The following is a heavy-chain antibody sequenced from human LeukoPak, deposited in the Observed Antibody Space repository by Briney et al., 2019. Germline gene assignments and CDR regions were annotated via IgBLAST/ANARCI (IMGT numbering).Heavy chain of an antibody. CDR2: ISAYNGNT. CDR3: ARRYYRNGMDV. CDR1: GGTFSSYA. D-gene: IGHD1-14*01. Sequence: ASVKVSCKASGGTFSSYAISWVRQAPGQGLEWMGWISAYNGNTNYAQKLQGRVTMTTDTSTSTAYMELRSLRSDDTAVYYCARRYYRNGMDVWGQGTTVTVSS. J-gene: IGHJ6*02. V-gene: IGHV1-18*01.